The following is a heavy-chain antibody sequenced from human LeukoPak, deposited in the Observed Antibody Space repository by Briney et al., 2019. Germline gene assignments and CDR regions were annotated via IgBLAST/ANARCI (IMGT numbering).Heavy chain of an antibody. V-gene: IGHV3-23*01. CDR3: AKDPNGDYVGGFDM. J-gene: IGHJ3*02. CDR1: GFTFGRFA. D-gene: IGHD4-17*01. Sequence: PGGSLRLSCAASGFTFGRFAMSWVRQPPGKGPEWVSGISASGGSAYYADSVKGRFTISTDDSKQTLYLQMNGLITEDTAVYDCAKDPNGDYVGGFDMRGPGTMVSVSS. CDR2: ISASGGSA.